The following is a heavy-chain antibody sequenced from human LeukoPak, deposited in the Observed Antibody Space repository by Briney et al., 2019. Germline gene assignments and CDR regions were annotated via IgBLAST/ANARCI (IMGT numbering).Heavy chain of an antibody. Sequence: GGSHRLSCAASGLTFGDAWMSWVRQAPGKGLEWVARITSGGATDYAAPVRGRFTISRDDSKATLYLQMDSLETEDTAIYYCTNYRYSYGCTGYSYFDYWGQGVLVTVSS. J-gene: IGHJ4*02. CDR1: GLTFGDAW. V-gene: IGHV3-15*01. D-gene: IGHD2-8*02. CDR2: ITSGGAT. CDR3: TNYRYSYGCTGYSYFDY.